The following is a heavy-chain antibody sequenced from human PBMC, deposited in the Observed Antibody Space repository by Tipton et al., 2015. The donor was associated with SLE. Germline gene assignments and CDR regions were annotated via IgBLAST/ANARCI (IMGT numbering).Heavy chain of an antibody. CDR1: GFTFSSYS. D-gene: IGHD5-18*01. CDR2: ISSSSSTI. V-gene: IGHV3-48*01. CDR3: ARDGVRYSYGSYFDY. Sequence: GSLRLSCAASGFTFSSYSMNWVRQAPGKGLEWVSYISSSSSTIYYADSVKGRFTISRDNAKNSLYLQMNSLRAEDTAVYYCARDGVRYSYGSYFDYWGQGTLVTVSS. J-gene: IGHJ4*02.